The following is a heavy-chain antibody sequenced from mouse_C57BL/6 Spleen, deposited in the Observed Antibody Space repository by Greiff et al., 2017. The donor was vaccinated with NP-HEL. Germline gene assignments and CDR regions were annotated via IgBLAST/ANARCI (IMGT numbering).Heavy chain of an antibody. CDR3: ARDSNYVFAY. V-gene: IGHV5-17*01. CDR2: ISSGSSTI. CDR1: GFTFSDYG. D-gene: IGHD2-5*01. J-gene: IGHJ3*01. Sequence: DVMLVESGGGLVKPGGSLKLSCAASGFTFSDYGMHWVRQAPEKGLEWVAYISSGSSTIYYADTVKGRFTISRDNAKNTLFLQMTSLRSEDTAMYYCARDSNYVFAYWGQGTLVTVSA.